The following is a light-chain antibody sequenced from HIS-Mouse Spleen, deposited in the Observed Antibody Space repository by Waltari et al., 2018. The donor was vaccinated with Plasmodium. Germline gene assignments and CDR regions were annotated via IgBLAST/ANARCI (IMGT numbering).Light chain of an antibody. J-gene: IGKJ4*01. V-gene: IGKV1-39*01. Sequence: DIQMTQSPSSLSASVGDRVPIPCRASQSISSYLNWYQKKPGKAPKLLIYAASSLQSGVPSRFSGSGSGTDFTLTISSLQPEDVATYYCQQSYSTPQLTFGGGTKVEIK. CDR2: AAS. CDR3: QQSYSTPQLT. CDR1: QSISSY.